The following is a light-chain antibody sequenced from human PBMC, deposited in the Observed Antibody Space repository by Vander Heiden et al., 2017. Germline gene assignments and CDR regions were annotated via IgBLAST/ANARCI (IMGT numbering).Light chain of an antibody. CDR3: QQSYITPLT. CDR2: AAS. Sequence: DIQMTQSPSSLSASVGDGVTITCRASQSIGNNLNWFQQKAGIAPKVLIYAASRLQNGVPSRFSGSGSGTDFILTISSLQPEDFATYYCQQSYITPLTFGGGTKVEIK. J-gene: IGKJ4*01. CDR1: QSIGNN. V-gene: IGKV1-39*01.